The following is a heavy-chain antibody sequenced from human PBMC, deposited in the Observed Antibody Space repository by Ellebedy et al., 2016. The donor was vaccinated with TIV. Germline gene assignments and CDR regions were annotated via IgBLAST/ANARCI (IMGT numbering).Heavy chain of an antibody. CDR2: ISGLGGST. CDR1: GFTFSSYA. D-gene: IGHD5-12*01. V-gene: IGHV3-23*01. J-gene: IGHJ4*02. Sequence: PGGSLRLSCAASGFTFSSYAMSWVRQAPGKGLEWVSTISGLGGSTYYADSVKGRFTISRDKSKNTLYLQMNSLRAEGTAVYYCAKQGYEDYWGQGTLVTVSS. CDR3: AKQGYEDY.